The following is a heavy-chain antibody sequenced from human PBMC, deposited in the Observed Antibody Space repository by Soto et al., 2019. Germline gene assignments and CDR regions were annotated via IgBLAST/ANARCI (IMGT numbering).Heavy chain of an antibody. J-gene: IGHJ4*02. CDR2: IFPDDSET. Sequence: GESLKIPCKGIGYRFSTYWIAWVRQMPGKGLEWMGTIFPDDSETRYSPTFQGQVTISADKSISTAYLQWRSLKASDSAIYYCSLILRRASQSIDFCGQGPFVTVS. V-gene: IGHV5-51*01. D-gene: IGHD4-17*01. CDR3: SLILRRASQSIDF. CDR1: GYRFSTYW.